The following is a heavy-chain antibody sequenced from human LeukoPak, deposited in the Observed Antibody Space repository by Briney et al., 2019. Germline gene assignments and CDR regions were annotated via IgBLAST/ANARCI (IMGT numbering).Heavy chain of an antibody. D-gene: IGHD6-13*01. CDR2: ISSSSSYI. J-gene: IGHJ6*02. CDR3: ARLVPEDSSSLEYYYYYGMDV. CDR1: GFTFSDYY. V-gene: IGHV3-11*06. Sequence: PGGSLRLSCAASGFTFSDYYMTWMRQAPGKGLEWVSSISSSSSYIYYADSVKDRFTISRDNAKNSLYLQMNSLRAEDTAVYYCARLVPEDSSSLEYYYYYGMDVWGQGTTVTVSS.